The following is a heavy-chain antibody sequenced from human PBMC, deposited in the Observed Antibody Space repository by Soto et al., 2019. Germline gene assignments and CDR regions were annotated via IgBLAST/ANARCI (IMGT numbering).Heavy chain of an antibody. Sequence: GGSLRLSCAASGFTFSSYGMHWVRQAPGKGLEWVAVISYDGSNKYYADSVKGRFTISRDNSKNTLYLQMNSLRAEDTAVYYCAKEMGAQTHLYYYYGMDVWGQGTTVTVSS. V-gene: IGHV3-30*18. D-gene: IGHD1-26*01. CDR2: ISYDGSNK. CDR3: AKEMGAQTHLYYYYGMDV. J-gene: IGHJ6*02. CDR1: GFTFSSYG.